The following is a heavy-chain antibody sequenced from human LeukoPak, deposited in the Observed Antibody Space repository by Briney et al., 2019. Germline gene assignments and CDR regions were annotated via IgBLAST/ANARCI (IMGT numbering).Heavy chain of an antibody. CDR2: INSDGSST. Sequence: GGSLRLSCAASGFTFSSYWMHWVRQVPGKGLVWVSRINSDGSSTSYADSVKGRFTISRDNAKNTLYLQMNSLRAEDTAVYYCARARRFGELDYWGQGTLVTVSS. CDR3: ARARRFGELDY. CDR1: GFTFSSYW. V-gene: IGHV3-74*01. J-gene: IGHJ4*02. D-gene: IGHD3-10*01.